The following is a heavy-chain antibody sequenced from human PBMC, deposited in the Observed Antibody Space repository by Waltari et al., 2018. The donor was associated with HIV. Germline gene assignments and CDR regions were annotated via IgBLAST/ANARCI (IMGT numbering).Heavy chain of an antibody. CDR3: ARDYGYCTSSSCYYYGMDV. J-gene: IGHJ6*02. V-gene: IGHV4-31*03. CDR2: IYYSGST. D-gene: IGHD2-2*01. Sequence: QVQLQESGPGLVKPSQTLSLTCTVSGGSISSGGAYWSWIRQHPGKGLEWIGYIYYSGSTYYNPSLKSRVTISVDTSKNQFSLKLSSVTAADTAVYYCARDYGYCTSSSCYYYGMDVWGQGTTVTVSS. CDR1: GGSISSGGAY.